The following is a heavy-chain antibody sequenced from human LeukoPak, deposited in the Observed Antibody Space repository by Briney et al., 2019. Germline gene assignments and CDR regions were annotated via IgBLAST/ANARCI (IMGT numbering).Heavy chain of an antibody. CDR1: GGSISSYY. J-gene: IGHJ6*03. Sequence: SETLSLTCTVSGGSISSYYWSWIRQPPGEGLEWIGYIYYSGSTNYNPSLKSRVTISVDTSKNQFSLKLSSVTAADTAVYYCARVYSSSYYYYMDVWGKGTTVTVSS. D-gene: IGHD6-6*01. V-gene: IGHV4-59*12. CDR3: ARVYSSSYYYYMDV. CDR2: IYYSGST.